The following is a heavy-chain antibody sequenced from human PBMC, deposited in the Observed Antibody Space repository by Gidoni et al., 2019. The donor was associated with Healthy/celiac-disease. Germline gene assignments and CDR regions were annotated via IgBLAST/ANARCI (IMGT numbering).Heavy chain of an antibody. Sequence: EVQLVESWGGLVQPGRYLRLSCVASGFTVYEDARHWVLQAPGQLLEWVSGISWHSGSIGYAASVKGRFTISRDNAKNSLYLQMTSLRAEDTALYYCAKDMAGSWRHYYYMDVWGKGTTVTVSS. J-gene: IGHJ6*03. D-gene: IGHD3-10*01. V-gene: IGHV3-9*01. CDR2: ISWHSGSI. CDR1: GFTVYEDA. CDR3: AKDMAGSWRHYYYMDV.